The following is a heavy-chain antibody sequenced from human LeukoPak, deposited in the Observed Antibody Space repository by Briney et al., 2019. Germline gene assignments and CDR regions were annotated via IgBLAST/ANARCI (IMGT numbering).Heavy chain of an antibody. CDR1: GGSFSGFY. CDR3: ATIFGVGWNSHYFDY. J-gene: IGHJ4*02. D-gene: IGHD3-3*01. Sequence: SETLSLTCTVYGGSFSGFYWTWIRQPPEKGLEWIGEIYRTGDTNYNPSLKSRVTISMDTSKSQFSLKLSSVTAADTAVYYCATIFGVGWNSHYFDYWGQGTLVTVSS. CDR2: IYRTGDT. V-gene: IGHV4-34*01.